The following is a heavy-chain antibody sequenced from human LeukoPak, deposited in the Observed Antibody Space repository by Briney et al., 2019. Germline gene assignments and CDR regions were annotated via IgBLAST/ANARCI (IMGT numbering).Heavy chain of an antibody. CDR3: ARDASALY. J-gene: IGHJ4*02. D-gene: IGHD6-19*01. Sequence: PGGSLRLSCAASGFTFSSYSMNWVRQAPGKGLEWVSYISSSSGYIYYADSVKGRFTISRDNARDSLYLQMNSLRDDDTSVYYCARDASALYWGRGTPVTVSS. CDR2: ISSSSGYI. V-gene: IGHV3-21*01. CDR1: GFTFSSYS.